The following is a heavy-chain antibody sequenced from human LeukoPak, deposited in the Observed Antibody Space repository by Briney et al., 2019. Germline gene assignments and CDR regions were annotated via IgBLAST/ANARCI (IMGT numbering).Heavy chain of an antibody. V-gene: IGHV4-39*07. CDR1: GGSISSSSYY. CDR3: ARVTRGPNQYSSSWYGYYFDY. J-gene: IGHJ4*02. D-gene: IGHD6-13*01. Sequence: PSETLSLTCTVSGGSISSSSYYWGWIRQPPGKGLEWIGSIYYSGSTYYNPSLKSRVAISVDTSKNQFSLKLSSVTAADTAVYYCARVTRGPNQYSSSWYGYYFDYWGQGTLVTVSS. CDR2: IYYSGST.